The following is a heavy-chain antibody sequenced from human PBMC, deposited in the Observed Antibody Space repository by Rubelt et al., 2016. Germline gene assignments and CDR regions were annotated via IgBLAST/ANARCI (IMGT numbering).Heavy chain of an antibody. CDR2: IYYSGST. D-gene: IGHD6-19*01. J-gene: IGHJ4*02. Sequence: QVELQESGPGLVKPSETLSLICAVSGYSISSGYYWGWIRQPPGKGLEWIGSIYYSGSTYYNPSLKSRVTISLDTSKKQFSLKLSAGTAADTAVYYCARGWYSSGWRYYFDYWGQGTLVTVSS. CDR3: ARGWYSSGWRYYFDY. CDR1: GYSISSGYY. V-gene: IGHV4-38-2*01.